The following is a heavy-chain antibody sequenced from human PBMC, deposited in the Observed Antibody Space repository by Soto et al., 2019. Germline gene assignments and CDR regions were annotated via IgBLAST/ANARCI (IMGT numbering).Heavy chain of an antibody. D-gene: IGHD5-12*01. CDR2: IYYSGST. CDR3: ARDNVDIVATRFRGSWLDP. J-gene: IGHJ5*02. CDR1: GGSISSGGYY. Sequence: PSETLSLTCTVSGGSISSGGYYWSWIRQHPGKGLEWIGYIYYSGSTYYNPSLKSRVTISVDTSKNQFSLKLSSVTAADTAVYYCARDNVDIVATRFRGSWLDPWGQGTLVTVSS. V-gene: IGHV4-31*03.